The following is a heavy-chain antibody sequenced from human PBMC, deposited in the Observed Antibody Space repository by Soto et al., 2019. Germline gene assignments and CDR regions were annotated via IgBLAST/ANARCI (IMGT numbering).Heavy chain of an antibody. V-gene: IGHV3-33*01. CDR3: ARDVHDRVSVAAHWFVP. Sequence: QGLLVESGGGAVQPGSSLTLSCAASGFTFGSCGMHRVRQAPGQGLEWVAIIWSDGSGKFYAESVKGRFSISRDNSKYMLFLEMNSLRVDDTAVYCCARDVHDRVSVAAHWFVPRAQGTVVTVS. J-gene: IGHJ5*02. CDR2: IWSDGSGK. CDR1: GFTFGSCG. D-gene: IGHD6-19*01.